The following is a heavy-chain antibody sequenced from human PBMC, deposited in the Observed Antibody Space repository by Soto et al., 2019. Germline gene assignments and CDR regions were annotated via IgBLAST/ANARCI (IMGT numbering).Heavy chain of an antibody. CDR1: GFTFSSYA. CDR2: ISGDGGST. V-gene: IGHV3-23*01. Sequence: GGSLSLSCAASGFTFSSYAMSLVRQAPGKGLEWVSVISGDGGSTYYADSVKGRFSISRDNFKNTLYLQMNSLRAEDTAVYFCEKRTYRSGWKKFDSWGQGTLVTVSS. J-gene: IGHJ4*02. CDR3: EKRTYRSGWKKFDS. D-gene: IGHD6-19*01.